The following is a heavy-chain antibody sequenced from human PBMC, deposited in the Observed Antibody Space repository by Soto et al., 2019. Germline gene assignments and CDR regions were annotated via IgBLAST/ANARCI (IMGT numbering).Heavy chain of an antibody. J-gene: IGHJ4*01. V-gene: IGHV1-69*13. CDR2: IIAMFGTA. D-gene: IGHD5-18*01. Sequence: SVKVSCHAAGGTFSSYSIGVVRQAPGQGLECMGGIIAMFGTANYTQKFQGRVTITSDESTSTAYMELSSLRSEDTAVYYCESGGYSYGDDDWGHGTLGTFSS. CDR3: ESGGYSYGDDD. CDR1: GGTFSSYS.